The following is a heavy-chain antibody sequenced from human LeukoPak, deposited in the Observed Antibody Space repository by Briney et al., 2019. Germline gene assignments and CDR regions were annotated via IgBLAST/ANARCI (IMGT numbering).Heavy chain of an antibody. Sequence: GGSLRLSCAASGFTVSSNYMSWVRQAPGKGLEWVSGIYSGGSTYYADSVEGRFTISRDNYKNALYLQMNSLRAEDTAVYYCARIEYGSSFYFDYWGQGTLVTVSS. V-gene: IGHV3-66*02. CDR2: IYSGGST. CDR1: GFTVSSNY. D-gene: IGHD6-6*01. J-gene: IGHJ4*02. CDR3: ARIEYGSSFYFDY.